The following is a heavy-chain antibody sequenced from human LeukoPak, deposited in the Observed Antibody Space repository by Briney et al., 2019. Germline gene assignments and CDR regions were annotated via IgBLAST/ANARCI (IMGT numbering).Heavy chain of an antibody. CDR2: IKQDGSEK. V-gene: IGHV3-7*01. D-gene: IGHD6-13*01. CDR1: GFTFSSYW. J-gene: IGHJ4*02. Sequence: GGSLRLSCAASGFTFSSYWMSWVRQAPGKGLEWVANIKQDGSEKYYVDSVKGRFTISRDNSKNTLYLQMNSLRAEDTAVYYCAKDKRYTSSSWYVPSYFDYWGQGTLVTVSS. CDR3: AKDKRYTSSSWYVPSYFDY.